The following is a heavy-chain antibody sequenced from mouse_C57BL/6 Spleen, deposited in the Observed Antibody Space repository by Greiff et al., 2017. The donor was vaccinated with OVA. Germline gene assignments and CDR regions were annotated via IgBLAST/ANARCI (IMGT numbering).Heavy chain of an antibody. CDR2: IYPGSGST. J-gene: IGHJ1*03. V-gene: IGHV1-55*01. CDR3: ARDYYGSRNWYFDV. CDR1: GYTFTSYW. Sequence: QVQLQQPGAELVKPGASVKMSCKASGYTFTSYWITWVKQRPGQGLEWIGDIYPGSGSTNYNEKFKGKATLTVDTSSSTAYMQLSSLTSEDSAVYYCARDYYGSRNWYFDVWGTGTTVTVSS. D-gene: IGHD1-1*01.